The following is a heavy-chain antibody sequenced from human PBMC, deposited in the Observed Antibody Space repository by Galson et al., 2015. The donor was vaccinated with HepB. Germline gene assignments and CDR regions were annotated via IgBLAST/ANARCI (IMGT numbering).Heavy chain of an antibody. CDR2: IYYSGST. D-gene: IGHD6-13*01. CDR3: ARVIRTGPRGYLDL. V-gene: IGHV4-39*07. J-gene: IGHJ2*01. Sequence: ETLSLTCSVSGGSISSSTYYWGWIRQPPGKGLEWIGSIYYSGSTNYNPSLKSRVTISVDTSKNQFSLKMSSVTAADTAVFYCARVIRTGPRGYLDLWGRGTLVTVSS. CDR1: GGSISSSTYY.